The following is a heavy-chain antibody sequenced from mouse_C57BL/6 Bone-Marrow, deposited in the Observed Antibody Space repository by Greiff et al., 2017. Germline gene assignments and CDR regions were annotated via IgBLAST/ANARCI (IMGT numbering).Heavy chain of an antibody. Sequence: VPLQQPGAELVQPGDSVKMSCTASGYTFTSYWITWVKQRPGQGLEWIGDIYPTSGRTNYNEKFKSKAILTVDTSSNTAYMQLSSLTSEDSAVFYCARSGPLGRSFDYWGQGTTLTVSS. CDR3: ARSGPLGRSFDY. CDR1: GYTFTSYW. J-gene: IGHJ2*01. D-gene: IGHD4-1*01. V-gene: IGHV1-55*01. CDR2: IYPTSGRT.